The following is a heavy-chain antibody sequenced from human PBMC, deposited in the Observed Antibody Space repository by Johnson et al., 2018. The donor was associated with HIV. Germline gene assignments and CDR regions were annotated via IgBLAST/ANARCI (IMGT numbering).Heavy chain of an antibody. CDR2: ISYDGSNK. Sequence: VQLVESGGGLVQPGGSLRLSCADSGFTFSSYAMYWVRQAPGKGLEWVALISYDGSNKFYADSVKGRFTISRDNSKNTLYLQMNSLRAEDTAVYYCAKGSWGRAPYHDAFDIWGQGTMVTVSS. J-gene: IGHJ3*02. CDR1: GFTFSSYA. V-gene: IGHV3-30-3*01. D-gene: IGHD2-2*01. CDR3: AKGSWGRAPYHDAFDI.